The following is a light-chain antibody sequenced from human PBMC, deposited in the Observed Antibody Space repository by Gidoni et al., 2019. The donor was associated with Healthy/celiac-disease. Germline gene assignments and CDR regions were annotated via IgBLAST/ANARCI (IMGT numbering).Light chain of an antibody. CDR2: AAS. CDR1: QGIRHD. Sequence: DIQLTQSPSSLSASVGDRVTITCRASQGIRHDLGWFQQKPGKAPKRLIYAASTLESWVPSRFSGSGSGTEFTLTISSLQPEDFATYYCLQHNSYPRTVGQGTKLEIK. J-gene: IGKJ2*01. V-gene: IGKV1-17*01. CDR3: LQHNSYPRT.